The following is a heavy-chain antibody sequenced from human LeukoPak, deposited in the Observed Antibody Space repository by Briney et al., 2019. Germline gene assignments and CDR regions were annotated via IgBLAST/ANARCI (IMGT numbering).Heavy chain of an antibody. CDR1: GFTFSPYA. V-gene: IGHV3-30*01. CDR2: IPYDGSDT. D-gene: IGHD3-22*01. Sequence: GGSLRFSCAASGFTFSPYAMHWVRQAPGKGLEWVAVIPYDGSDTYYAGSVKGRFTISGDNSRNTLYLQMNSLRAGDTAVYYCARDYHDSSGYGQHCDYWGQGTLVTVSS. CDR3: ARDYHDSSGYGQHCDY. J-gene: IGHJ4*02.